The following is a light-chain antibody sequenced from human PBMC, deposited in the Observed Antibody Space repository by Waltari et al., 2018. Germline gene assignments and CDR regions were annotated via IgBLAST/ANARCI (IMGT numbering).Light chain of an antibody. CDR3: SSYTSVNTVV. Sequence: QSALTQPASVSGSPGQSIPIPCTGSISDVGAYNYVSWYQHHPGKAPQLIISDVSDRPSGVSDRFSGSKSGNTASLSISGLRADDEANYYCSSYTSVNTVVFGGGTKVTVL. CDR2: DVS. J-gene: IGLJ2*01. V-gene: IGLV2-14*03. CDR1: ISDVGAYNY.